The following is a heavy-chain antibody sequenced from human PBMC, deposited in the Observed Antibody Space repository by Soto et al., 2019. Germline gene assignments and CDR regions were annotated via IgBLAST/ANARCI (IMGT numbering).Heavy chain of an antibody. CDR3: AKDLGWLRLGPIDY. V-gene: IGHV3-23*01. CDR2: ISGSGGST. J-gene: IGHJ4*02. D-gene: IGHD5-12*01. CDR1: GFTFSSYA. Sequence: GGSLRLSCAASGFTFSSYAMSWVRQAPGKGLEWVSAISGSGGSTYYADSVKGRFTISRDNSKNTLYLQMNSLRAEDTAVYYCAKDLGWLRLGPIDYSGQGTLVTVST.